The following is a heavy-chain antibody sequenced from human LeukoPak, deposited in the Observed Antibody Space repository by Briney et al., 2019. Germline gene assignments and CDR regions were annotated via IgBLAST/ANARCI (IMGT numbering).Heavy chain of an antibody. J-gene: IGHJ4*02. CDR3: AKDSRRMVITLFGY. D-gene: IGHD3-22*01. V-gene: IGHV3-23*01. CDR1: GFTFSDYA. Sequence: GGSLRLSCTASGFTFSDYAMSWVRQAPGKGLEWVSAISGSGGSTYYADSVKGRFTISRDNSKNTLYLQMNSLRAEDTAVYYCAKDSRRMVITLFGYWGQGTLVTVSS. CDR2: ISGSGGST.